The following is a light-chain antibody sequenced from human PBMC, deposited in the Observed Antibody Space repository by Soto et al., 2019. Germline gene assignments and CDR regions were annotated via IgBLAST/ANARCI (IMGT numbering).Light chain of an antibody. V-gene: IGKV3-20*01. Sequence: EIVLTQSPGTLSLSPGERVTLSCRASQSVSSSFLAWYQQKPGQAPRLLIYGASSSATGIPDRFSGSGSGTDFTLTISRLEPEDFALYYCQQYANSRTFGQGTKVEIK. CDR1: QSVSSSF. CDR3: QQYANSRT. J-gene: IGKJ1*01. CDR2: GAS.